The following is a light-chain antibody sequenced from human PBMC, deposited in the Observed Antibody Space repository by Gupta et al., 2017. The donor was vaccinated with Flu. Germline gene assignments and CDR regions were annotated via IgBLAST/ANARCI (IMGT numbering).Light chain of an antibody. CDR1: SSDVGSYNL. V-gene: IGLV2-23*02. CDR3: YSYAGGSTWI. J-gene: IGLJ2*01. Sequence: QSALTQPASVAGSPGQAITIPCTGTSSDVGSYNLVYWYQQHPVEAPKLIICEVTKRPSGLSNRFSGSKYGNTASLTIYGLQAEDEADYYCYSYAGGSTWIFGGGTKLTVL. CDR2: EVT.